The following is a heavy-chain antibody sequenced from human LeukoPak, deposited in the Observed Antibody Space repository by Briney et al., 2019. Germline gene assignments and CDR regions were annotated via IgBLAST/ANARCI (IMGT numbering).Heavy chain of an antibody. CDR1: GGSFSGYY. CDR2: INHSGST. D-gene: IGHD6-6*01. Sequence: SETLSLTCAVYGGSFSGYYWSLIRQPPGKGLEWIGEINHSGSTNYNPSLKSRVTISVDTSKNQFSLKLSSVTAADTAVYYCARGSSYYGMDVWGQGTTVTVSS. J-gene: IGHJ6*02. V-gene: IGHV4-34*01. CDR3: ARGSSYYGMDV.